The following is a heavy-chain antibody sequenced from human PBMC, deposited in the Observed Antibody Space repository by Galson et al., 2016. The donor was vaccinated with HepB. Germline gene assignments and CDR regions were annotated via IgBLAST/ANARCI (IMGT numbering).Heavy chain of an antibody. J-gene: IGHJ2*01. CDR1: GYDFTYYW. D-gene: IGHD1-26*01. CDR2: TYPGDSDT. V-gene: IGHV5-51*01. Sequence: QSGAEVKKPGESLRISCQGSGYDFTYYWIGWVRQMPGKGLEWMGITYPGDSDTRYNPSFQGQVTISADKSISTAYLQWTSLKASDTAVYYCAGHESWDSNWYFDLWGRGTRVTVSS. CDR3: AGHESWDSNWYFDL.